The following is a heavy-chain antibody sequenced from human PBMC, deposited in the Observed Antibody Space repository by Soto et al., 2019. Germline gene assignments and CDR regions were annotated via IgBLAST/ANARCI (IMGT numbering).Heavy chain of an antibody. CDR1: GGSISSYY. J-gene: IGHJ6*02. V-gene: IGHV4-59*01. CDR2: IYYSGST. CDR3: ARLSRVADCIDV. Sequence: PSETLSLTCTVSGGSISSYYWSWIRQPPGKGLEWIGYIYYSGSTNYNPSLKSRVTISVDTSKNQFSLKLSSVTAADTAVYYFARLSRVADCIDVWGPGTPVTVSS. D-gene: IGHD2-15*01.